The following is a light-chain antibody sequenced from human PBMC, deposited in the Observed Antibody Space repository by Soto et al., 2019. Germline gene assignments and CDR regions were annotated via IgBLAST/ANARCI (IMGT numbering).Light chain of an antibody. Sequence: EVVLTQSPVTLSLSPGERATLSCRASQSVSSPYLAWYQQKPGQPPRLLIYGASSRATDIPDRFIGSGSGTDFTLTIARLAPEDFAMYYCQQYGSSPFTFGPGTKVDI. CDR1: QSVSSPY. V-gene: IGKV3-20*01. CDR2: GAS. CDR3: QQYGSSPFT. J-gene: IGKJ3*01.